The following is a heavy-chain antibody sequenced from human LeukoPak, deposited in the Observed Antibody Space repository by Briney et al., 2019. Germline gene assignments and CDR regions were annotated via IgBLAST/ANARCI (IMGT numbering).Heavy chain of an antibody. CDR2: MNPNSGNT. J-gene: IGHJ5*02. CDR1: GYTFTSYD. CDR3: ARGFRIAAAGTVWFDP. D-gene: IGHD6-13*01. V-gene: IGHV1-8*01. Sequence: ASVKVSCKASGYTFTSYDINWVRQATGQGLEWMGWMNPNSGNTGYAQKFQGRVTMTRNTSISTAYMELSSLRSEDTAVYYCARGFRIAAAGTVWFDPWGQGTLVTVSS.